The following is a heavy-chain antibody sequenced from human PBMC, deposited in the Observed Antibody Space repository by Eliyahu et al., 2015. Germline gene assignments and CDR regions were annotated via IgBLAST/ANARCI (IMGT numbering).Heavy chain of an antibody. D-gene: IGHD6-19*01. CDR2: ISGSGGST. CDR1: GFTFSSXA. CDR3: AKVGKEWLATGGYFDY. J-gene: IGHJ4*02. Sequence: EVQLVESGGGLVQPGGSLXLSCAASGFTFSSXAMGWVRQAPGKGLEWVSAISGSGGSTYYADSVKGRFTISRDNSKNTLYLQMNSLRAEDTAVYYCAKVGKEWLATGGYFDYWGQGTLVTVSS. V-gene: IGHV3-23*04.